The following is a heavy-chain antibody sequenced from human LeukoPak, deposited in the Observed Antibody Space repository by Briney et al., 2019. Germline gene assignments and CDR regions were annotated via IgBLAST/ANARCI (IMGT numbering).Heavy chain of an antibody. D-gene: IGHD3-16*02. CDR1: GFTFSSYA. CDR2: ISGSGVST. J-gene: IGHJ4*02. Sequence: GGSLRLSCAASGFTFSSYAMSWVRQAPGKGLAWVSTISGSGVSTYYADSVKGRFTISRDNSRNTLYLQMNSLRAEDTAVYYCARHRTASDYWGQGTLVTVSS. CDR3: ARHRTASDY. V-gene: IGHV3-23*01.